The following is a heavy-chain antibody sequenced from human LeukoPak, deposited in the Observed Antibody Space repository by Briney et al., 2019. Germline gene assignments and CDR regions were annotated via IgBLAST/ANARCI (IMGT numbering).Heavy chain of an antibody. CDR3: AKELRGGSIWRYYFDY. D-gene: IGHD6-13*01. CDR1: GLTFSTYG. J-gene: IGHJ4*02. V-gene: IGHV3-30*02. CDR2: IWYDGGTK. Sequence: GGSLRLSCAASGLTFSTYGMHWVRQAQGKGLEWVALIWYDGGTKYYADSVKGRFTISRDNSKNTLYLQMNSLRAEDTAVYYCAKELRGGSIWRYYFDYWGQGTLVTVSS.